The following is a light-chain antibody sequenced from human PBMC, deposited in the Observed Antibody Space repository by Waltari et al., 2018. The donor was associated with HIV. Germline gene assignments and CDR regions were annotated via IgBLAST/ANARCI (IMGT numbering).Light chain of an antibody. J-gene: IGKJ3*01. CDR1: QRLDAW. CDR2: GVS. CDR3: QQGDRYPVT. Sequence: DLQMTQSPSSVSASVGDTVTITCRASQRLDAWLAWYQHTPGMAPKLLIYGVSTLESGVPSRFSGSGSGTDFTLTIRSLQPEDFATYFCQQGDRYPVTFGPGTKVDIK. V-gene: IGKV1-12*01.